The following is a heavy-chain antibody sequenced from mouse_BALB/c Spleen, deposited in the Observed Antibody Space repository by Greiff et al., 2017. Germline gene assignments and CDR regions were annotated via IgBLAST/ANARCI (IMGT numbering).Heavy chain of an antibody. V-gene: IGHV5-4*02. D-gene: IGHD2-10*02. Sequence: DVMLVESGGGLVKPGGSLKLSCAASGFTFSDYYMYWVRQTPEKRLEWVATISDGGSYTYYPDSVKGRFTISRDNAKNNLYLQMSSLKSEDTAMYYCARDRSRYGNRDYYAMDYWGQGTSVTVSS. CDR1: GFTFSDYY. CDR3: ARDRSRYGNRDYYAMDY. CDR2: ISDGGSYT. J-gene: IGHJ4*01.